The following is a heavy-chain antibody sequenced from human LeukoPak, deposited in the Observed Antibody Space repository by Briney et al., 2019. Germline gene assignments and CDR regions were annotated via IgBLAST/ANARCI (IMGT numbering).Heavy chain of an antibody. Sequence: PSETLSLTCTVSGGSISSYYWSWIRQPPGKGLEWIGRYTSGSTNYNPSLKSRVTMSVDTSKNQFSLKLSSVTAADTAVYYCARAMAPNWFDPWGQGTLVTVSS. CDR3: ARAMAPNWFDP. CDR1: GGSISSYY. D-gene: IGHD5-24*01. CDR2: YTSGST. V-gene: IGHV4-4*07. J-gene: IGHJ5*02.